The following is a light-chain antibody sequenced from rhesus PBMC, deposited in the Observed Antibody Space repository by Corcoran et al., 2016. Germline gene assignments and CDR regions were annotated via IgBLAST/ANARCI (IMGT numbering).Light chain of an antibody. J-gene: IGKJ1*01. CDR1: QGISSW. Sequence: DIQMTQSPSSLSASVGDTVTITCRASQGISSWLAWYPQKPGKAPKLLIYKASSLQSGVPSRFRGTGAGTEFTLTISSLQSEDFATYYCQQYSSRPWTFGQGTKVEIK. CDR3: QQYSSRPWT. V-gene: IGKV1-22*01. CDR2: KAS.